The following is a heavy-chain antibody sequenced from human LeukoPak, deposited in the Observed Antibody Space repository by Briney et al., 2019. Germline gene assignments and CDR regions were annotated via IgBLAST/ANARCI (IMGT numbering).Heavy chain of an antibody. CDR3: ARDQRPSCLGGICYSGDY. Sequence: ASVEVSCKASGGTFHSYIVTWVRQAPGQGLEWMGGIVPIIGTANYAQKFQGRVTITADDSTSTAYMELRSLRSEDTAIYYCARDQRPSCLGGICYSGDYWGQGTLVTVTS. V-gene: IGHV1-69*13. J-gene: IGHJ4*02. CDR2: IVPIIGTA. CDR1: GGTFHSYI. D-gene: IGHD2-15*01.